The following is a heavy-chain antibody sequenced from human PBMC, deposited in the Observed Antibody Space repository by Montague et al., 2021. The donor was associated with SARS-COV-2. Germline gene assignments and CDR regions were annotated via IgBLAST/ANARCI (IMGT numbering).Heavy chain of an antibody. J-gene: IGHJ5*02. V-gene: IGHV4-34*01. D-gene: IGHD3-22*01. CDR1: GGSFSGYY. CDR3: ARGPRITMIVVVITDRWFDP. Sequence: SETLSLTCAVYGGSFSGYYWSWIRQPPGKGLEWIGEINHSGSTNXNPSLKSRVPISVDTSKNQFSLKLSSVTAADTAVYYCARGPRITMIVVVITDRWFDPWGQGTLVTVSS. CDR2: INHSGST.